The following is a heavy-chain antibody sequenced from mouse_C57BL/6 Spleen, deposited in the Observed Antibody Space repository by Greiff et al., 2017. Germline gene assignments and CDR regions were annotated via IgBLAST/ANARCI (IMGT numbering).Heavy chain of an antibody. V-gene: IGHV1-20*01. CDR3: ARSHGSSYPFDY. CDR1: GYSFTGYF. Sequence: EVQLQQSGPELVKPGDSVKISCKASGYSFTGYFMNWVMQSHGKSLEWIGRINPYNGDTFYNQKFKGKATLTVDKSSRTAHMELRSLASEASAVYYCARSHGSSYPFDYWGQGTTLTVSS. CDR2: INPYNGDT. J-gene: IGHJ2*01. D-gene: IGHD1-1*01.